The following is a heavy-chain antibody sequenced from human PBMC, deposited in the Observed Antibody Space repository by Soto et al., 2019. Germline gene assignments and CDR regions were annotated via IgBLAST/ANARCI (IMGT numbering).Heavy chain of an antibody. D-gene: IGHD4-17*01. CDR1: GFTFSSYA. V-gene: IGHV3-30-3*01. CDR3: ARDFEGSDYGDYSFAY. J-gene: IGHJ4*02. Sequence: QVQLVESGGGVVQPGRSLRLSCAASGFTFSSYAMHWVRQAPGKGLEWVAVISYDGSNKYYADSVKGRFTISRDNSKNTLYLQMNSLRAEDTAVYYCARDFEGSDYGDYSFAYWGQGTLVTVSS. CDR2: ISYDGSNK.